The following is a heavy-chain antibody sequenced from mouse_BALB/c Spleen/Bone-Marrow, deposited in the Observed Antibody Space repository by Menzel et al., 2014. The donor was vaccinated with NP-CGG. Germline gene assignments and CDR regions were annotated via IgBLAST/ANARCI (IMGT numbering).Heavy chain of an antibody. CDR2: IYPGSGST. Sequence: QVQLQQSGAELVRPGASVKLSCKTSGYIFTSYWIHWVKQRSGQGLEWIARIYPGSGSTYYNEKFEGKATLTADKSSSTAYMQLSRLKSEDSAVYFCASGVPTGWFVYWGQGTLVTVSA. J-gene: IGHJ3*01. CDR1: GYIFTSYW. V-gene: IGHV1-76*01. CDR3: ASGVPTGWFVY. D-gene: IGHD6-1*01.